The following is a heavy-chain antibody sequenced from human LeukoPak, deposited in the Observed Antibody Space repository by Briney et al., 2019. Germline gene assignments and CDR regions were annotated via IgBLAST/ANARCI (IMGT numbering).Heavy chain of an antibody. CDR2: INPNSGGT. D-gene: IGHD4-17*01. CDR3: ASLPLDDYVGL. CDR1: GNIFSRSI. Sequence: ASVKVSCKASGNIFSRSIITWVRQAPGQGLEWMGWINPNSGGTNYAQNFQGRVTMTRDTSISTAYMELSRLRSDDTAVYYCASLPLDDYVGLWGQGTLVTVSS. J-gene: IGHJ4*02. V-gene: IGHV1-2*02.